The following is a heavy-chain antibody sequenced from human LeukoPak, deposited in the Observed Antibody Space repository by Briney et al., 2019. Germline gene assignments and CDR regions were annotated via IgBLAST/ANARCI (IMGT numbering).Heavy chain of an antibody. V-gene: IGHV4-4*07. J-gene: IGHJ5*02. CDR1: TDSMYGYY. D-gene: IGHD3-22*01. CDR2: INSKGTT. Sequence: SETLSLTCTVSTDSMYGYYWSWIRQPAGKSLEWIWRINSKGTTNYNPSLKSRVTISVDTSKNQFSLKLSSVTAADTAVYYCAREGHYYDSSGYLNWFDPWGQGTLVTVSS. CDR3: AREGHYYDSSGYLNWFDP.